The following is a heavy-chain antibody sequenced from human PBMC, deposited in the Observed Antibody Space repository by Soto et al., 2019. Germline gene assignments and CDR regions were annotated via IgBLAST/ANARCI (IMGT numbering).Heavy chain of an antibody. Sequence: GGSLRLSCAASGFPFSSYGMHWVRQAPGKGLGWVAVIWYDGSNKYYADSVKGRFTISRDNSKNTLYLQMNSLRAEDTAVYYCARGGELAVVVVAANFDYWGQGTLVTVSS. CDR1: GFPFSSYG. CDR3: ARGGELAVVVVAANFDY. V-gene: IGHV3-33*01. D-gene: IGHD2-15*01. CDR2: IWYDGSNK. J-gene: IGHJ4*02.